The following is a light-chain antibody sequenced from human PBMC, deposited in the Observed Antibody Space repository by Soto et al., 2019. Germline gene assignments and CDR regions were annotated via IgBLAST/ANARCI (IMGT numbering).Light chain of an antibody. J-gene: IGKJ1*01. V-gene: IGKV1-5*03. CDR1: QGFSNW. CDR3: QQYNSYSWT. CDR2: RAS. Sequence: DIQMTQSPSTLSASVGDRVTITCRASQGFSNWLAWYQQKPGKAPKLLIYRASTLESGVPSRFSGSGSGTEFTLTINSLQPDDFATYYCQQYNSYSWTFGQGTKVEIK.